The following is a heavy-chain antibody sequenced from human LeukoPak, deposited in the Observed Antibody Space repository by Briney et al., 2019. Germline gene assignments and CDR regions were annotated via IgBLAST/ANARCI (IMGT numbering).Heavy chain of an antibody. J-gene: IGHJ4*02. CDR1: GFTFSSYG. Sequence: PGGSLRLSCAASGFTFSSYGMHWVRQAPGKGLEWVAVISYDGSNKYYADSVKGRFTISRDNSKKTLYLQMNSLRTEDTALYYCAKDDGSGEKTLELDYWGQGTLVTVSS. D-gene: IGHD3-10*01. CDR3: AKDDGSGEKTLELDY. CDR2: ISYDGSNK. V-gene: IGHV3-30*18.